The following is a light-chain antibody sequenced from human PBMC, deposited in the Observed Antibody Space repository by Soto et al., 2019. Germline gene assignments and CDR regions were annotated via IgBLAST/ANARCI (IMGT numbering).Light chain of an antibody. CDR2: DVS. Sequence: ALTQPASVSGSPGQSIAISCTGTSSDVGGYKYVSWYQQHPAKVPKLMIYDVSNRPSGVSDRFSGSKSGNTASLTISGLQAEDEADYSCYSYTTSGTYVFGTGTKVTVL. CDR3: YSYTTSGTYV. V-gene: IGLV2-14*01. CDR1: SSDVGGYKY. J-gene: IGLJ1*01.